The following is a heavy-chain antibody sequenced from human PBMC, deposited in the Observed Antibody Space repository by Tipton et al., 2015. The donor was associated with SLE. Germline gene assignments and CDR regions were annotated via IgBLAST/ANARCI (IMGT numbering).Heavy chain of an antibody. CDR2: INHSGST. CDR3: ARGEWYFDL. J-gene: IGHJ2*01. V-gene: IGHV4-39*07. Sequence: LRLSCTVSGGSISSSSYYWSWIRQPPGKGLEWIGEINHSGSTNYNPSLKSRVTISVDTSKNQFSLKLSSVTAADTAVYYCARGEWYFDLWGRGTLVTVSS. D-gene: IGHD3-16*01. CDR1: GGSISSSSYY.